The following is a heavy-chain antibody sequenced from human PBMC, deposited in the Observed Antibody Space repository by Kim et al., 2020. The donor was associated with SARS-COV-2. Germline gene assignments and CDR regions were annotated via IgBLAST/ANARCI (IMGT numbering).Heavy chain of an antibody. CDR2: IWYYGSNK. J-gene: IGHJ4*02. D-gene: IGHD6-19*01. Sequence: GGSLRLSCAASGFTFSSYGMHWVRQAPGKGLEWVAVIWYYGSNKYYADSVKGRFTISRDNSKNTLYLQMNSLRAEDTAVYYCASDSSGWYYFDYWGQGTLVTVSS. CDR3: ASDSSGWYYFDY. CDR1: GFTFSSYG. V-gene: IGHV3-33*01.